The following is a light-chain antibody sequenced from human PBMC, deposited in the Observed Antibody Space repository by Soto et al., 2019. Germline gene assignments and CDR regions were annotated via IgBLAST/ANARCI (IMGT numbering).Light chain of an antibody. V-gene: IGLV1-44*01. CDR3: ATWADSMGSEVL. CDR2: DSH. J-gene: IGLJ2*01. CDR1: QSNIGLNT. Sequence: QSVLAQPPSVSGTPGQSFTISCSGSQSNIGLNTVNWYQQFPGAPPKLLINDSHQRPSGVPDRFSGSKSGTSASLVISDLQSEYEAAYYSATWADSMGSEVLFGGGTKVTV.